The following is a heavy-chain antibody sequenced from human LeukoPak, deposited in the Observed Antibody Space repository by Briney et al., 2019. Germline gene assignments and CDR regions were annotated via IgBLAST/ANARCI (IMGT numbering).Heavy chain of an antibody. J-gene: IGHJ6*02. CDR2: INHSGST. V-gene: IGHV4-34*01. Sequence: SDTLSLTCAVYGGSFSGYYWSWIRHPPGKGLEWIGEINHSGSTNYNTSLKSRVTISVDTSKNQFSLKLSSVTAADTAVYYCARVGCSGGSCYSVLAYYYYGMDVWGQGTTVTVSS. CDR3: ARVGCSGGSCYSVLAYYYYGMDV. D-gene: IGHD2-15*01. CDR1: GGSFSGYY.